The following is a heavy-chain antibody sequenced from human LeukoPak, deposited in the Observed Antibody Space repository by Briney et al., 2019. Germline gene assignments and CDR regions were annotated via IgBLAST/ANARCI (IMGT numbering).Heavy chain of an antibody. CDR2: IYYSGST. D-gene: IGHD3-22*01. CDR1: GGSISSSSYY. V-gene: IGHV4-39*07. Sequence: SETLSLTCTVSGGSISSSSYYWGWIRQPPGKGLEWIGSIYYSGSTYYNPSLKSRVTISVDTSKNQFSLKLSSVTAADTAVYYCARDSGSGVIVVVIGYFDYWGQGTLVTVSS. J-gene: IGHJ4*02. CDR3: ARDSGSGVIVVVIGYFDY.